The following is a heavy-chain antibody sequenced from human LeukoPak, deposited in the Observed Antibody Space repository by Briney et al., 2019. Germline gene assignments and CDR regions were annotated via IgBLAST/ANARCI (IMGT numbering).Heavy chain of an antibody. Sequence: ASVKVSCKASGYIFNIYGISWVRQAPGQGLEWMGWISAFNGNTNYARNFQDRVTMTTDTSTSTAYMELTGLSSDDTAVYYCARSPPSTGYDRFDTWGQGTLVTVSS. CDR2: ISAFNGNT. D-gene: IGHD5-12*01. CDR1: GYIFNIYG. J-gene: IGHJ4*02. V-gene: IGHV1-18*01. CDR3: ARSPPSTGYDRFDT.